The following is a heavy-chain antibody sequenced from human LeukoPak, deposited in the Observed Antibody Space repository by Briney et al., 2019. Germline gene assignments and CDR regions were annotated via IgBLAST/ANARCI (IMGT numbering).Heavy chain of an antibody. V-gene: IGHV3-66*01. CDR1: GITARNNF. Sequence: GGSLRLSCAASGITARNNFMIWVRQAPGKGLEWVSLIYSGGETYYADSVKGRFSISRDNSKNTVYLQMNSLRAEDTAVYYCTRDPQAVATNTYAWGQGTLVTVSS. CDR2: IYSGGET. J-gene: IGHJ5*02. D-gene: IGHD6-19*01. CDR3: TRDPQAVATNTYA.